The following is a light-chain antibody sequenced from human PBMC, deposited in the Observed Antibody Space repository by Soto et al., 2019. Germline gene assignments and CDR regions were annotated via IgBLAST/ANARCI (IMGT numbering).Light chain of an antibody. V-gene: IGLV2-8*01. CDR2: EVT. CDR1: SSDVGGYNS. CDR3: CSYAGSNKRR. J-gene: IGLJ1*01. Sequence: QSVLTQPPSASGSPGQSVTISCTGTSSDVGGYNSVSWYQQHPGKAPKLIIYEVTERPSGVPDRFSGSKSGNTASLTVSGLQAEDEADYYCCSYAGSNKRRFGTGTKVTVL.